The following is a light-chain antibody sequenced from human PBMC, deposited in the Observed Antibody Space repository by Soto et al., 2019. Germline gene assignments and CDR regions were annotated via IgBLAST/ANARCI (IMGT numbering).Light chain of an antibody. CDR1: QNIRSR. V-gene: IGKV1-9*01. Sequence: DFQMTQSPSTLSASVGDRVTITCRASQNIRSRLAWYQQKPGTAPKLLIYAASALHSGVPSRFSGSGSGTDFTLTISRLQPEDFAIYFCQQLKNYTITFGQGTRLEIK. J-gene: IGKJ5*01. CDR2: AAS. CDR3: QQLKNYTIT.